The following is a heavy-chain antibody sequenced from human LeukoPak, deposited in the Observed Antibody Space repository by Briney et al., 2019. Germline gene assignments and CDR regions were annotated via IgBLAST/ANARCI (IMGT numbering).Heavy chain of an antibody. D-gene: IGHD2/OR15-2a*01. CDR3: VRDPFFSVP. CDR2: IKEDGREK. CDR1: GFTIRNQW. Sequence: GGSLRLSREVSGFTIRNQWMSWVRQAPGKGLEWVANIKEDGREKYYVDSVKGRFTISRDNGKNSLYLQMNSLRVDDTALYYCVRDPFFSVPWGQGTLVTVSS. V-gene: IGHV3-7*01. J-gene: IGHJ5*02.